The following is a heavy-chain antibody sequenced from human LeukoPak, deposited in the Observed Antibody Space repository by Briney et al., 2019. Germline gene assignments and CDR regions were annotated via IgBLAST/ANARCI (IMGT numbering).Heavy chain of an antibody. J-gene: IGHJ4*02. D-gene: IGHD6-13*01. V-gene: IGHV1-69*04. Sequence: ASVKVSCKASGGTFSSYAISWVRQAPGQGLEWMGRIIPILGIANYAQKFQGRVTITADKSTSTAYMELSSLRAEDTAVYYCARGAAAGPRNAPYDYWGQGTLVTVSS. CDR2: IIPILGIA. CDR3: ARGAAAGPRNAPYDY. CDR1: GGTFSSYA.